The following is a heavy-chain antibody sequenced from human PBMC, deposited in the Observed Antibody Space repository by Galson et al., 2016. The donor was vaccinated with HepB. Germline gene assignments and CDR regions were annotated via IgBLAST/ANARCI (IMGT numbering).Heavy chain of an antibody. Sequence: SLRLSCAASGFTFSSYGMSWVRQAPGKGLEGVSGITGSGGSTYYADSVKGRFTISRDNSKNTLYLQMNSLRAEDTAVYYCAKPHIAVAGHGGLAFNMWGQGTMVTVSS. V-gene: IGHV3-23*01. CDR2: ITGSGGST. CDR3: AKPHIAVAGHGGLAFNM. D-gene: IGHD6-19*01. CDR1: GFTFSSYG. J-gene: IGHJ3*02.